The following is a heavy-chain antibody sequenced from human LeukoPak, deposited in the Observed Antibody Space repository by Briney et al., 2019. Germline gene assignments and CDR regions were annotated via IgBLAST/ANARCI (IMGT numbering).Heavy chain of an antibody. CDR2: INSDGSRT. V-gene: IGHV3-74*01. CDR3: ARHIAAAGPGFDY. CDR1: GFTFSSYW. D-gene: IGHD6-13*01. Sequence: TGGSLRLSCAASGFTFSSYWMHWVRQAPGKGLVWVSRINSDGSRTSYADSVKGRFTISRDNAKNTLYPQMNSLRAEDTAVYYCARHIAAAGPGFDYWGQGTLVTVSS. J-gene: IGHJ4*02.